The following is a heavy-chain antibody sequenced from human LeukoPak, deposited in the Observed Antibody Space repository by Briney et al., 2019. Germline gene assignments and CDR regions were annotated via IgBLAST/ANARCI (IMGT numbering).Heavy chain of an antibody. CDR1: GFTFTSYP. V-gene: IGHV3-23*01. CDR3: AKDQLLG. D-gene: IGHD3-10*01. Sequence: GGSLRLSCAASGFTFTSYPMGWVRQAPGKGLEWVSSISRSGDDTYYADSVRGRFTISRDNSKNTLYLQMNSLRAEDTAICYCAKDQLLGWGQGTQVTVSS. CDR2: ISRSGDDT. J-gene: IGHJ4*02.